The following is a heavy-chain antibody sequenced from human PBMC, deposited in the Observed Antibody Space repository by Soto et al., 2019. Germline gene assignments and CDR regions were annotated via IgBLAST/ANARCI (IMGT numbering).Heavy chain of an antibody. V-gene: IGHV3-23*01. Sequence: PGGSLGLSCAASGFTFSSYAMSWVRQAPGKGLEWVSAISGSGGSTYYADSVKGRFTISRDNSKNTLYLQMNSLRAEEPAVYYCEKDQLPTPSCFDYWGQGTLVTVS. D-gene: IGHD2-2*01. CDR2: ISGSGGST. CDR3: EKDQLPTPSCFDY. CDR1: GFTFSSYA. J-gene: IGHJ4*02.